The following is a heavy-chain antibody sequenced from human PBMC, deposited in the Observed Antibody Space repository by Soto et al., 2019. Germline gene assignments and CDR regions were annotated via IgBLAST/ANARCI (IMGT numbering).Heavy chain of an antibody. J-gene: IGHJ4*02. CDR1: GYTFTSYG. Sequence: QVQLVQSGAEVKKPGASVKVSCKASGYTFTSYGISWVRQAPGQGLEWMGWISAYNGNTNYAQKLQGRVTITTDTTTSTAYMELRSLRSDDTAVYCCARDGTGGVAAAGTPNFDYWGQGTLVTVSS. D-gene: IGHD6-13*01. V-gene: IGHV1-18*01. CDR3: ARDGTGGVAAAGTPNFDY. CDR2: ISAYNGNT.